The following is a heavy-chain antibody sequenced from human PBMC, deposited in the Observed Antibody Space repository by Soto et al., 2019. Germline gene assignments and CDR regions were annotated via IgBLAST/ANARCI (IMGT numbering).Heavy chain of an antibody. V-gene: IGHV3-7*05. J-gene: IGHJ4*02. D-gene: IGHD5-18*01. CDR1: GFTFSSYW. CDR3: ARGRGGYSYGPYYFAY. Sequence: PGGSLRLSCAASGFTFSSYWMSWVRQAPGKGLEWVANIKQDGSEKYYVDSVKGRFTISRDNAKNSLYLQMNSLRAEDTAVYYSARGRGGYSYGPYYFAYWGQGTLVTV. CDR2: IKQDGSEK.